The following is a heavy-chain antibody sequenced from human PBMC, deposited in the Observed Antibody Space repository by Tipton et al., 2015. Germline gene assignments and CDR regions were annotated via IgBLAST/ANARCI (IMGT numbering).Heavy chain of an antibody. CDR3: VRDDGDYVLGEFDY. CDR2: ISTSSSTI. J-gene: IGHJ4*02. Sequence: SLRLSCAASGFTFSSYSMNWVRQAPGKGLEWVSYISTSSSTIYYADSVKGRFTISRDNAKNSLYLQMNSLRDEDTAVYYCVRDDGDYVLGEFDYWGQGTLLPVSS. CDR1: GFTFSSYS. V-gene: IGHV3-48*02. D-gene: IGHD4-17*01.